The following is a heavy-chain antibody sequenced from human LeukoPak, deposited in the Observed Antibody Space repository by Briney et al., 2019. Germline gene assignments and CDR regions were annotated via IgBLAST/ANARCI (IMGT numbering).Heavy chain of an antibody. Sequence: PGGSLRLSCSASGFTFSRHAMHWVRQAPGKGLEYVSGINDNGGRTHYGDSVKGRFSISRDNSKNTLHLQMSTLRAEDTALYYCVKDVSGSYAFDYWGQGILVTVAS. J-gene: IGHJ4*02. CDR1: GFTFSRHA. CDR2: INDNGGRT. V-gene: IGHV3-64D*09. D-gene: IGHD1-26*01. CDR3: VKDVSGSYAFDY.